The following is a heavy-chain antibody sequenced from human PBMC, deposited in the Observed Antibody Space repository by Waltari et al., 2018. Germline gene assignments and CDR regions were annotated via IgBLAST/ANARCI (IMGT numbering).Heavy chain of an antibody. CDR2: IHGSGRA. J-gene: IGHJ4*02. CDR3: ARDRGRGLYLDS. D-gene: IGHD2-15*01. V-gene: IGHV4-4*02. CDR1: GDSVTNNYW. Sequence: QLQLQESGPGLVRPSGTLSLACGVSGDSVTNNYWWSWVRQSPGKGLEWIGQIHGSGRANYNPSFGSRVSVSMDTSNNEFSLKVTSATAADTAIYYCARDRGRGLYLDSWAQGILVTVSP.